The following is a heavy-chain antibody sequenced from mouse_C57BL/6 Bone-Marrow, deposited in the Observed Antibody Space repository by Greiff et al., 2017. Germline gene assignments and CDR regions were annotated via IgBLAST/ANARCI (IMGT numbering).Heavy chain of an antibody. V-gene: IGHV1-64*01. D-gene: IGHD1-1*01. CDR2: IHPNSGST. Sequence: LKESGASVKLSCKASGYTFTSYWMHWVKQRPGQGLEWIGMIHPNSGSTNYNEKFKSKATLTVDKSSSTAYMQLSSLTSEDSAVYYCARGGYGSYWYFDVWGTGTTVTVSS. CDR1: GYTFTSYW. CDR3: ARGGYGSYWYFDV. J-gene: IGHJ1*03.